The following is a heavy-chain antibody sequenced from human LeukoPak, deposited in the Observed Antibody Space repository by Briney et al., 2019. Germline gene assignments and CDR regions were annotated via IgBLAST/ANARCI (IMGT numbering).Heavy chain of an antibody. V-gene: IGHV4-31*03. CDR3: ARGDRDAFDI. CDR2: IYYSGST. J-gene: IGHJ3*02. Sequence: SQTLSLTCTVSGGSISSGGYYWSWIRQHPGKGLEWIGYIYYSGSTNYNPSLESRVTMSVDTSKSQFSLRLTSLTAADTAVYYCARGDRDAFDIWGQGTMVTVSS. CDR1: GGSISSGGYY.